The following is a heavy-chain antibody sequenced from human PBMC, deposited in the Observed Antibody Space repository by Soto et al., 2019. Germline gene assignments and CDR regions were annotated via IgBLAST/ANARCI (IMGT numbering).Heavy chain of an antibody. Sequence: PGGSLRVSCAASGFTFSSYSMNWVRQAPGKGLEWVSYISSSSSTIYYAGSVKGRFTISRDNAKNSLYLQMNSLRDEDTAVYYCARASQLLEFYFDYWGQGTLVPVSP. J-gene: IGHJ4*02. CDR1: GFTFSSYS. CDR3: ARASQLLEFYFDY. D-gene: IGHD2-2*01. CDR2: ISSSSSTI. V-gene: IGHV3-48*02.